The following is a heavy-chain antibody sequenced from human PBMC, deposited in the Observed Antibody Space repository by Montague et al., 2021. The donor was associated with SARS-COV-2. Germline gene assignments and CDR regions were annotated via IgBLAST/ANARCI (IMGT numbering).Heavy chain of an antibody. CDR2: ISYSGST. J-gene: IGHJ3*02. V-gene: IGHV4-39*01. CDR3: ARHITGSGNAFDI. Sequence: SDTLSLTCTVSGGSISSTSYYWGWIRQPPGKGLEWIGSISYSGSTYYKSSLKSRVTISVDTSKNQFSLRLSSVTAAGTAVYYCARHITGSGNAFDIWGQGTMVTVSS. D-gene: IGHD3-10*01. CDR1: GGSISSTSYY.